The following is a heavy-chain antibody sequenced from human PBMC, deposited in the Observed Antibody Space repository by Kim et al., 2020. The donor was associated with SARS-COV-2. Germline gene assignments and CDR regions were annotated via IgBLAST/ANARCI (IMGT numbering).Heavy chain of an antibody. CDR3: AKEAAGTRGNFDY. J-gene: IGHJ4*02. D-gene: IGHD6-13*01. CDR2: ISWDGGST. Sequence: GGSLRLSCAASGFTFDDYTMHWVRQAPGKGLEWVSLISWDGGSTYYADSVKGRFTISRDNSKNSLYLQMNSLRTEDTALYYCAKEAAGTRGNFDYWGQGTLVTVSS. CDR1: GFTFDDYT. V-gene: IGHV3-43*01.